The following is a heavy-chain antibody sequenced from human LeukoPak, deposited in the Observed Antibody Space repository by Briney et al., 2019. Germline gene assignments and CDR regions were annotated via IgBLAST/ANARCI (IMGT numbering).Heavy chain of an antibody. CDR1: GLTFSSYV. CDR2: ISASGGST. V-gene: IGHV3-23*01. J-gene: IGHJ4*02. D-gene: IGHD1-26*01. CDR3: ATEVSGSYSASDY. Sequence: GGSLRLSCVVSGLTFSSYVMSWVRQAPGNGLEWVSGISASGGSTYYADSVQGRFTISRDNSNNTLYLQMNSLRADDTAVYFCATEVSGSYSASDYWGQGTPVPVSA.